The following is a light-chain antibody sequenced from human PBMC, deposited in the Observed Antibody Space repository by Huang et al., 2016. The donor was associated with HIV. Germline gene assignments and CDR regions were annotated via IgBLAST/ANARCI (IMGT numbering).Light chain of an antibody. V-gene: IGKV1-39*01. Sequence: DIQMTQSPSSLSASVGDRVTITCRTSQSISFYVNWYQHKVGKAPQLLIYGASNLQSGVPSRFSGSGSGTDFTLTISSLQPEDSATYYCQQSYNRSPMYTFGQGTKLEIK. J-gene: IGKJ2*01. CDR3: QQSYNRSPMYT. CDR1: QSISFY. CDR2: GAS.